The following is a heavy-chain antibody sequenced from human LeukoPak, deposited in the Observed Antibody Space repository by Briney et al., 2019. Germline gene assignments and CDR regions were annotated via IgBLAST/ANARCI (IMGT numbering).Heavy chain of an antibody. V-gene: IGHV1-3*04. CDR3: ARDDSSRDLY. D-gene: IGHD6-13*01. CDR1: GYTFTSYP. CDR2: INTGNGNT. Sequence: ASVKVSCKASGYTFTSYPMHWVRQAPGQRLEWMGWINTGNGNTKYSQKFQGRVTITRDTSASTAYMELSSLRSEDTAMYYRARDDSSRDLYWGQGTLVTVSS. J-gene: IGHJ4*02.